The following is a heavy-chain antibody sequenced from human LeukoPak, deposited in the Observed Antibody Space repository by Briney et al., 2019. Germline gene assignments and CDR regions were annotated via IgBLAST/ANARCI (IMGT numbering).Heavy chain of an antibody. CDR1: GFTFSSYS. CDR2: ISSSSSSYI. J-gene: IGHJ4*02. V-gene: IGHV3-21*01. D-gene: IGHD6-13*01. CDR3: ARGPHPSIAAAGTKGRFDY. Sequence: GGSLRLSCAASGFTFSSYSMNWVRQAPGKGLEWVSSISSSSSSYIYYADSVKGRFTISRDNAKNSLYLQMNSLRAEDTAVYYCARGPHPSIAAAGTKGRFDYWGQGTLVTVSS.